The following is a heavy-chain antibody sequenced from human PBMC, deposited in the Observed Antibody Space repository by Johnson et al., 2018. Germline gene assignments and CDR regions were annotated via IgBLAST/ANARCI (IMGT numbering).Heavy chain of an antibody. Sequence: VQLQESGGGLVQPGGSLRLSCAASGFTFSLYWMHWVRQAPGKGLVWVSRINSDGRSISYADSVTGRFTISRDNTKNTLYLQMNSLRAEDAAVYYCARWGAVLDRKSAFDIWGQGTMVTVSS. CDR3: ARWGAVLDRKSAFDI. CDR1: GFTFSLYW. CDR2: INSDGRSI. D-gene: IGHD3-16*01. V-gene: IGHV3-74*01. J-gene: IGHJ3*02.